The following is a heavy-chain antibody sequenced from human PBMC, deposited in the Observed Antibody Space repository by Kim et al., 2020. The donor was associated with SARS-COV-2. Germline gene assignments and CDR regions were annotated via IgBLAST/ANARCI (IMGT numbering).Heavy chain of an antibody. D-gene: IGHD3-3*01. CDR3: ARLRRITIFGVVIITWFDP. V-gene: IGHV4-59*08. Sequence: SETLSLTCTVSGGSISSYYWSWILQPPGKGLEWIGYIYYSGSTNYNPSLKSRVTISVDTSKNQFSLKLSSVTAADTAVYYCARLRRITIFGVVIITWFDPWGQGTLVTVSS. J-gene: IGHJ5*02. CDR1: GGSISSYY. CDR2: IYYSGST.